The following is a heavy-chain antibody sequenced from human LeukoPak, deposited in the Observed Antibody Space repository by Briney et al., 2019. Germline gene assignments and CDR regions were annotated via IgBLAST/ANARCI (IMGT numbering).Heavy chain of an antibody. CDR2: VYYSGST. D-gene: IGHD4-17*01. Sequence: PSDTLSLTCTVCGGSIRSSGYYWGWIRQPPRKGLEWIGNVYYSGSTYYNPSLKSRVTISVDTSKNQFSLKLSSVTAADTAVYYCARHDYGAKWFDPWGQGTLVTVSS. CDR1: GGSIRSSGYY. V-gene: IGHV4-39*01. CDR3: ARHDYGAKWFDP. J-gene: IGHJ5*02.